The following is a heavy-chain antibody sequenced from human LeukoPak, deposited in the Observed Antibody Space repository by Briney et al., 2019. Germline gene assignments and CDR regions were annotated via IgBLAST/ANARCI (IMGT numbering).Heavy chain of an antibody. CDR3: ARDPGIAAADGFYYYGMDV. CDR1: GGSISSSNW. J-gene: IGHJ6*02. D-gene: IGHD6-13*01. V-gene: IGHV4-4*02. CDR2: IYHSGST. Sequence: SGTLSLTCAVSGGSISSSNWWSWVRQPPGKGLEWIGEIYHSGSTNYNPSLKSRVTISVDKSKNQFSLKLSSVTAEDTAVYYCARDPGIAAADGFYYYGMDVWGQGTTVTVSS.